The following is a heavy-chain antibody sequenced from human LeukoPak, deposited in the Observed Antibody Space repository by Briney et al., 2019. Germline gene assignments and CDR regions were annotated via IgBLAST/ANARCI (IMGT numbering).Heavy chain of an antibody. CDR2: IWYDGSNK. CDR3: AKEKDYMDV. CDR1: GFTFSSYG. Sequence: GGSLRLSCAASGFTFSSYGMHWVRQAPGKGLEWVAVIWYDGSNKYYADSVKGRFTISRDNSKNTLYLQMNSLRAEDTAVYYCAKEKDYMDVWGKGTTVTASS. J-gene: IGHJ6*03. V-gene: IGHV3-33*06.